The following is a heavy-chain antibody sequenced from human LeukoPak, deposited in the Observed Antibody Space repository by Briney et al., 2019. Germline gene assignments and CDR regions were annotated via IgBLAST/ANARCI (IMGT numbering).Heavy chain of an antibody. CDR2: ISYDGSDK. D-gene: IGHD3-10*01. J-gene: IGHJ4*02. CDR3: AKDVGYYYGSGSSYYFDY. Sequence: GGSLRLSCAASGFTFSSYAMHWVRQAPGKGLEGVAVISYDGSDKYYADSVKGRFTISRDNFKNTLYLQMNSLRAEDTAVYYCAKDVGYYYGSGSSYYFDYWGQGTLVTVSS. CDR1: GFTFSSYA. V-gene: IGHV3-30-3*01.